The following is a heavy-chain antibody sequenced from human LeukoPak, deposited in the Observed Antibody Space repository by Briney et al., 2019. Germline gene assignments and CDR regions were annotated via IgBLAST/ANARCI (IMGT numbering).Heavy chain of an antibody. J-gene: IGHJ1*01. Sequence: GGSLRLSCAASGFTFSRYAMPWVRQAPGKGLEYVSAITSNGDSTYYANSVKGRFIISRDNSKNTLYLQLGSLRAHDMAMYYCATASGSQYAEYLQHWGQGTLVTVSS. CDR3: ATASGSQYAEYLQH. V-gene: IGHV3-64*01. CDR2: ITSNGDST. CDR1: GFTFSRYA. D-gene: IGHD1-26*01.